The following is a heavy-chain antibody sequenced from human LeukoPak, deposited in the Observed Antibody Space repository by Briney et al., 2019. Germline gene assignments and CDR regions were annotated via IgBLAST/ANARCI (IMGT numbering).Heavy chain of an antibody. Sequence: GASVKVSCKASAYSFTSYGMSWVRQAPGQGLEWMGWISSYNGNTKYAQKFQGRVTMTTDTSTSTAYMELRSLTSDDTAVYYCARGTISGADYYYMHVWAKGTTVTVSS. D-gene: IGHD1-1*01. CDR3: ARGTISGADYYYMHV. V-gene: IGHV1-18*01. CDR1: AYSFTSYG. J-gene: IGHJ6*03. CDR2: ISSYNGNT.